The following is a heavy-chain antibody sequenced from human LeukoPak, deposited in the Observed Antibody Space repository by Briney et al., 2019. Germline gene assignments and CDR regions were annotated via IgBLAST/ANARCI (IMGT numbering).Heavy chain of an antibody. CDR1: GFTFSSYA. CDR2: LSGSGGST. CDR3: AKDRRGAVAD. V-gene: IGHV3-23*01. Sequence: GGSLRLSCAASGFTFSSYAMSWVRQAPGKGLEWVSALSGSGGSTYYADSVKGRFTISRDNSKNTLYLQMNSRRGEDTAVYYCAKDRRGAVADWGQGTLVTVSS. D-gene: IGHD6-19*01. J-gene: IGHJ4*02.